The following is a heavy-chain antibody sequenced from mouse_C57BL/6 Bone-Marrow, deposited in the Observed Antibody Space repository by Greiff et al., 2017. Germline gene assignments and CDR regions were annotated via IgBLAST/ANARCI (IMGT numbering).Heavy chain of an antibody. CDR3: ARSLLLPLDY. V-gene: IGHV1-52*01. CDR2: IDPSDSET. D-gene: IGHD1-1*01. Sequence: VQLQQSGAELVRPGSSVKLSCKASGYTFTSYWMHWVKQRPIQGLEWIGNIDPSDSETNYTQKFQDKATLTVDKSSSTAYMRLSSLTSENSAVYYCARSLLLPLDYWGQGTTLTVSS. J-gene: IGHJ2*01. CDR1: GYTFTSYW.